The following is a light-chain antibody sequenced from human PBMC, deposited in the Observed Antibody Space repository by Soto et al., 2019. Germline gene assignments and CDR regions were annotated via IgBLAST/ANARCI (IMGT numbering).Light chain of an antibody. CDR1: QSVLFTSNNKNY. CDR3: QQYDNWPPYT. V-gene: IGKV4-1*01. J-gene: IGKJ2*01. CDR2: SAS. Sequence: DIVMTQSPDSLAVSLGERANLNCESSQSVLFTSNNKNYLGWYQQKPGQAPRLLIYSASIRATGIPARFSGSGSGTEFTLTISSLQSEDVAVYYCQQYDNWPPYTFGQGTKVDI.